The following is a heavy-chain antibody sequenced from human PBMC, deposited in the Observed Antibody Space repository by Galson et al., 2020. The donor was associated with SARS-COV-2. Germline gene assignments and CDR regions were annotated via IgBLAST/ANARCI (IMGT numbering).Heavy chain of an antibody. CDR3: ARGGNNGVWSGYRFED. Sequence: SETLSLTCSVSGGSISSGNYYWNWLRQPAGMGLEWIARIYSSGGTPDNPSLSSRVSISMDVSKNQFSLKLGSVTAADTAVYYCARGGNNGVWSGYRFEDWGQGTLVTVSS. CDR2: IYSSGGT. J-gene: IGHJ4*02. CDR1: GGSISSGNYY. D-gene: IGHD3-3*01. V-gene: IGHV4-61*02.